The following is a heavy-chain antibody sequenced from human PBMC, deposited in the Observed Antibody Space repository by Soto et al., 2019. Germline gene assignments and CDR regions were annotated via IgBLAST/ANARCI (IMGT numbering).Heavy chain of an antibody. Sequence: QVQLVESGGGVVQPGRSLRLSCAASGFTFSSYGMHWVRQAPGKGLEWVAVIWYDGSNKYYADSVKGRFTISRDNSKNTLYLQMNSRRAEDTAVYYCARYLDDIVVVVAATILMDVWGQGTTVTVSS. CDR2: IWYDGSNK. CDR3: ARYLDDIVVVVAATILMDV. D-gene: IGHD2-15*01. J-gene: IGHJ6*02. CDR1: GFTFSSYG. V-gene: IGHV3-33*01.